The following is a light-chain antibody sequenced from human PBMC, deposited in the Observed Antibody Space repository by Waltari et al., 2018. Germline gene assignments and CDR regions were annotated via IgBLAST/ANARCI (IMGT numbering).Light chain of an antibody. CDR1: KMGDKY. V-gene: IGLV3-1*01. J-gene: IGLJ2*01. CDR3: QAWDIYVV. CDR2: QDN. Sequence: SYELTQPPSVSVSPGQTASITCSGDKMGDKYACWYQQKPGQSPVLVIYQDNKRPSGIPERFSGSNSENTATLTISGTQAMDEADYYCQAWDIYVVFGGGTKLTVL.